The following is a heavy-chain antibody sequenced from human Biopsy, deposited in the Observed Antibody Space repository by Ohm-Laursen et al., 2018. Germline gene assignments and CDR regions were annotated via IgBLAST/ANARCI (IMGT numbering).Heavy chain of an antibody. V-gene: IGHV4-31*01. D-gene: IGHD3-22*01. Sequence: SQTLSLTCTVSGGSISSGVSYWSWIRQRPGKGLEWIGYIFNSANTYYNPSLKNLITISGDTSKNQFSLKLNSVTAADTAVYYCARGDYFDSNGYFWFDPWGQGTLVTVSS. CDR1: GGSISSGVSY. CDR2: IFNSANT. CDR3: ARGDYFDSNGYFWFDP. J-gene: IGHJ5*02.